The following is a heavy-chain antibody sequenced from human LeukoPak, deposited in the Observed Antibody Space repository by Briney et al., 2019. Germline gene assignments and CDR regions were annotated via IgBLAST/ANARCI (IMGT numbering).Heavy chain of an antibody. CDR1: GYTFTTYG. Sequence: ASVNVSCKPSGYTFTTYGINWVRQAPGQGHEWMGWISAYNGNTNYAQHLQGRVTMTTDTSTSTAYMELRSLRSDDTAVYYCASGPLESSLRYSYCYPYWGQGTLVTVSS. CDR2: ISAYNGNT. V-gene: IGHV1-18*01. J-gene: IGHJ4*02. D-gene: IGHD5-18*01. CDR3: ASGPLESSLRYSYCYPY.